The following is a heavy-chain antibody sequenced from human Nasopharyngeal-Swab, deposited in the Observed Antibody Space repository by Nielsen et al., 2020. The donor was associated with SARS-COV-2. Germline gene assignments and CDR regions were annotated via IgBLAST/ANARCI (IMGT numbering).Heavy chain of an antibody. Sequence: GGSLRLSCAASGITFSNAWMSWVRQAPGKGLEWVGRIKSKTDGSTTDYAVPVKGRFTISRDDSKNTMFLQMDSLKTEDTAVYYCTTDSYFDYWGQGTLVTVSS. CDR2: IKSKTDGSTT. CDR3: TTDSYFDY. CDR1: GITFSNAW. J-gene: IGHJ4*02. V-gene: IGHV3-15*01.